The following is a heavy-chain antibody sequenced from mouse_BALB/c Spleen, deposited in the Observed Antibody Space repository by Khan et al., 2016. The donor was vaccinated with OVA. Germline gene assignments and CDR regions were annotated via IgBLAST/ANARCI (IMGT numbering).Heavy chain of an antibody. V-gene: IGHV14-3*02. Sequence: VQLKQSGAELVKPGASVKLSCTASGFNIKDTHMHWVKQRTEQGMEWIGRIDPANDNSKYDPRFQGKATITAATSSNTAYLHLSSLTSEDTAVYYCAPAGTGDYFDYWGQGTTLTVSS. D-gene: IGHD4-1*01. CDR2: IDPANDNS. J-gene: IGHJ2*01. CDR3: APAGTGDYFDY. CDR1: GFNIKDTH.